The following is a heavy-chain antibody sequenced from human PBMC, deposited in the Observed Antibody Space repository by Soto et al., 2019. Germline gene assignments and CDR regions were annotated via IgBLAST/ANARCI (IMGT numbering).Heavy chain of an antibody. CDR1: GYTFTSYY. Sequence: QVQLVQSGAEVKKPGASVKVSCKASGYTFTSYYMHWVRQAPGQGLEWMGIINPSGGSTSYAQKFKGRVTMTRDTSTSTVYMELSSLRSEDTAVYYCARVTVTTDAFDIWGQGTMVTVSS. CDR3: ARVTVTTDAFDI. CDR2: INPSGGST. V-gene: IGHV1-46*03. J-gene: IGHJ3*02. D-gene: IGHD4-17*01.